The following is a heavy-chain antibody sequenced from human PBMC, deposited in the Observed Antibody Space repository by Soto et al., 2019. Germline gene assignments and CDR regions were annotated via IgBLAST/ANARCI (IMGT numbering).Heavy chain of an antibody. D-gene: IGHD3-16*02. V-gene: IGHV4-39*01. J-gene: IGHJ4*02. CDR3: ARNVWGSYRVNYFDY. Sequence: SETPSLTCTVSGGSISSSSYYWGWIRQPPGKGLEWIGSIYYSGSTYYNPSLKSRVTISVDTSKNQFSLKLSSVTAADTAVYFCARNVWGSYRVNYFDYWGQGTLVTVSS. CDR1: GGSISSSSYY. CDR2: IYYSGST.